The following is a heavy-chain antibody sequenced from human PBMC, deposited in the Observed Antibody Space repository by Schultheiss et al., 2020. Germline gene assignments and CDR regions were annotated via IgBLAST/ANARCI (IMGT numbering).Heavy chain of an antibody. Sequence: GGSLRLSCAASGFTVSSNYMNWVRQAPGKGLEWVSSISSSSSYIYYADSVKGRFTISRDNAKNSLYLQMNSLKTEDTAVYYCTTDRATYYYANWGQGTLVTVSS. D-gene: IGHD5-12*01. V-gene: IGHV3-21*03. CDR3: TTDRATYYYAN. CDR1: GFTVSSNY. J-gene: IGHJ4*02. CDR2: ISSSSSYI.